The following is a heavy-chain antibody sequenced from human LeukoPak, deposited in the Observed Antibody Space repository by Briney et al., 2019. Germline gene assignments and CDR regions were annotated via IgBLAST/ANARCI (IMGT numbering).Heavy chain of an antibody. D-gene: IGHD2-21*01. CDR3: AREGLRCGGDCHAFDY. CDR2: IYYSGNT. Sequence: SETLSLTCSVSGGSIRSTTYYWGWIRQPPGKGLEWIGSIYYSGNTYYSPSLKSRVTISVDTSKNQFSLKLRSVTAADTAVYFCAREGLRCGGDCHAFDYWGQGTLVTVS. J-gene: IGHJ4*02. V-gene: IGHV4-39*07. CDR1: GGSIRSTTYY.